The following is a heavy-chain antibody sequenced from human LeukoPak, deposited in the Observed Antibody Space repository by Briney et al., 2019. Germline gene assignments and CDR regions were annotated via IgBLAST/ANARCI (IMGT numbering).Heavy chain of an antibody. D-gene: IGHD6-19*01. CDR3: ARAPGGWIDY. CDR1: GFTFSNYW. V-gene: IGHV3-74*01. CDR2: INSGGTSI. Sequence: PGGSLRLSCAASGFTFSNYWMHWVRQAPGKGLVWVSRINSGGTSINYADSVKGRFTISRDNAKNTLFLQMNSLRAEDTAVYYCARAPGGWIDYWAQGTLVTVSS. J-gene: IGHJ4*02.